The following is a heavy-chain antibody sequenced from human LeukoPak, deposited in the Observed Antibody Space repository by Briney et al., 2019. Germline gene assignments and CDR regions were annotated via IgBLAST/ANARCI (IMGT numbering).Heavy chain of an antibody. CDR2: INPSGGST. CDR3: ARSAVAKSPDNWFDP. D-gene: IGHD6-19*01. V-gene: IGHV1-46*01. Sequence: GASVKVSCKASGYTFTSYYMHWVRQAPGQGLEWMGIINPSGGSTSYAQKFQGRVTMTTDTSTSTAYMELRSLRSDDTAVYYCARSAVAKSPDNWFDPWGQGTLVTVSS. CDR1: GYTFTSYY. J-gene: IGHJ5*02.